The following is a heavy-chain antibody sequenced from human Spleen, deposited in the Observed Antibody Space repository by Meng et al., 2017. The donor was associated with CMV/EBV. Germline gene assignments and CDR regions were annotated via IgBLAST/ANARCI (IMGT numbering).Heavy chain of an antibody. J-gene: IGHJ4*02. CDR3: ARDRATRAYYFDY. Sequence: ASRYPFTNYGISWVRQAPGQGLEWMGWISAYNNNINYAQNLQGRVTMTTDTSTNTAYMELRGLRSDDTAVYYCARDRATRAYYFDYWGQGTLVTVSS. V-gene: IGHV1-18*01. D-gene: IGHD2-15*01. CDR1: RYPFTNYG. CDR2: ISAYNNNI.